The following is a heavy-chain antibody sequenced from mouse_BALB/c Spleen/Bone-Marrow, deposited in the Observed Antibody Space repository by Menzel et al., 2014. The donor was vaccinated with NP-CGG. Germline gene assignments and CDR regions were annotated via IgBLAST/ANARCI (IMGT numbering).Heavy chain of an antibody. CDR2: IRNKANGYTT. CDR3: ATGWFAY. Sequence: EVMLVESGGGLVQPGGSLRLSCATSGFTFTDYYMSWVRQPPGKALEWLGFIRNKANGYTTEYSASVKGRFTISRDNSQSILYLQMNTLRAEDSATYHCATGWFAYWGQGTLVTVSA. CDR1: GFTFTDYY. V-gene: IGHV7-3*02. J-gene: IGHJ3*01.